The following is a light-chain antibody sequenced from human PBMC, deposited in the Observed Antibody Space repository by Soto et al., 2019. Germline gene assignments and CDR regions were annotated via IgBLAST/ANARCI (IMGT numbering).Light chain of an antibody. CDR1: AYNF. Sequence: QSVLTQPPSVSGSPGQSVAISCTGAYNFVSWYQQHPGKAPKLIVYDVNKWPSGVPDRFFGSKSGNTASLTISGLQPDDEADYYCCSSARTFILFGGGTKLTVL. CDR2: DVN. J-gene: IGLJ2*01. V-gene: IGLV2-11*01. CDR3: CSSARTFIL.